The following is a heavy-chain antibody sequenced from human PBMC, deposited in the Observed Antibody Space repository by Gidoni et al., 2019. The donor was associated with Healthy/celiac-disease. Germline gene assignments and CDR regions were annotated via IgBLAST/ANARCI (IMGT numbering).Heavy chain of an antibody. CDR3: ARDHIPIVVVPAAAADAFDI. Sequence: QVQLVQSGAEVKKPGASVKVSCKASGYTFTSYGISWVRQAPVQGLAWMGWTSAYHGNTNYAQKLQGRVTMNTNTSTGTAYMELRSLRSDDTAVYYCARDHIPIVVVPAAAADAFDIWGQGTMVTVSS. CDR2: TSAYHGNT. CDR1: GYTFTSYG. V-gene: IGHV1-18*01. D-gene: IGHD2-2*01. J-gene: IGHJ3*02.